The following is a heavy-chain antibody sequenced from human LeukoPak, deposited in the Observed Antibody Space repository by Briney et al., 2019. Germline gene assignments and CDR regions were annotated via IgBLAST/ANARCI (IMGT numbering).Heavy chain of an antibody. V-gene: IGHV3-23*01. D-gene: IGHD2-15*01. CDR1: GFTFSSFG. J-gene: IGHJ4*01. Sequence: PGGTLRLSCAASGFTFSSFGMSWVRQVPGKGLEWVSSISSGAGSTYYADSVKGRFTISRDNSKNSLYLQMTSLRAEGTAVYYCAKDRLRYCTGGNCYSPVDYWGQGTLVTVSS. CDR3: AKDRLRYCTGGNCYSPVDY. CDR2: ISSGAGST.